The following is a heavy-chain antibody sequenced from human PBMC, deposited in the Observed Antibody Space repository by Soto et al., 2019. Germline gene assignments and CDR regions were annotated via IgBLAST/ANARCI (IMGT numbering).Heavy chain of an antibody. J-gene: IGHJ4*02. Sequence: AASVKVSCKASGGTFSSYAISWVRQAPGQGLEWVGGIIPIFGTANYAQKFQGRVTITADESTSTAYMELSSLRSEDTAVYYCASSNDSSGYYYYWGQGTLVTVSS. CDR3: ASSNDSSGYYYY. CDR1: GGTFSSYA. CDR2: IIPIFGTA. V-gene: IGHV1-69*13. D-gene: IGHD3-22*01.